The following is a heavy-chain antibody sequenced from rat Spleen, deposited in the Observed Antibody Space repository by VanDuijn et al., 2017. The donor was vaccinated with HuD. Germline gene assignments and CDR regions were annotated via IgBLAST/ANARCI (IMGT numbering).Heavy chain of an antibody. CDR3: ARHSNWGFDY. J-gene: IGHJ2*01. CDR1: GFTFSDNY. D-gene: IGHD5-1*01. V-gene: IGHV5-29*01. CDR2: ISNDGSST. Sequence: EVQLVESDGGLVQPGRSLKLSCAVSGFTFSDNYMAWVRQAPTKGLEWVATISNDGSSTYYRDPEKGRFTISRDNAKSTLYLQMDSLRSEDTATYYCARHSNWGFDYWGQGVMVTVSS.